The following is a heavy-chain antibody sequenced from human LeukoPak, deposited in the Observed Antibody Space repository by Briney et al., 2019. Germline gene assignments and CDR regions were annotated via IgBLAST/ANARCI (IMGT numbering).Heavy chain of an antibody. CDR1: GGTFSSYA. J-gene: IGHJ6*02. V-gene: IGHV1-69*05. D-gene: IGHD6-19*01. Sequence: SVKVSCKASGGTFSSYAISWVRQAPGQGLEWMGGIIPIFGTANYAQKFQGRVTMTRNTSISTAYMELSSLRSEDTAVYYCARGYSSGWSLNPYYYYYGMDVWGQGTTVTVSS. CDR2: IIPIFGTA. CDR3: ARGYSSGWSLNPYYYYYGMDV.